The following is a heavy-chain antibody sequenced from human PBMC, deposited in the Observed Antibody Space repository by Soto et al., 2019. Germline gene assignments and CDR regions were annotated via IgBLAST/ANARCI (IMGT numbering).Heavy chain of an antibody. CDR3: ARGYYDSSGYYYIDY. D-gene: IGHD3-22*01. Sequence: SETLSLTCTVSGGSISSYYWSWIRQPAGKGLEWIGRIYTSGSTNYSPSLKSRVTMSVDTSKNQFSLKLSSVTAADTAVYYCARGYYDSSGYYYIDYWGQGTLVTVSS. CDR1: GGSISSYY. V-gene: IGHV4-4*07. CDR2: IYTSGST. J-gene: IGHJ4*02.